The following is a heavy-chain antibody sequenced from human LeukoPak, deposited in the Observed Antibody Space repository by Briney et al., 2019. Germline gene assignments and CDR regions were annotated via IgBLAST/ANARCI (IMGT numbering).Heavy chain of an antibody. CDR2: VSGTGVKT. D-gene: IGHD3-10*01. CDR3: AKAGGSGSYFYYYIDV. V-gene: IGHV3-23*01. J-gene: IGHJ6*03. CDR1: GFTFSNHA. Sequence: GGSLRLSCAASGFTFSNHAMNWVRQAPGEGLEWVSGVSGTGVKTYYADSVKGRFTISRDNSKTTLYLQINSLRADDTAVYYCAKAGGSGSYFYYYIDVWGKGTTVTVSS.